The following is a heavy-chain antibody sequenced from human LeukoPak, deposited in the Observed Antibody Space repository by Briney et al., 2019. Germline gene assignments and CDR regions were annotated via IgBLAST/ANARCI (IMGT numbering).Heavy chain of an antibody. J-gene: IGHJ4*02. CDR3: ARDLYRIVVVPHYFDY. V-gene: IGHV3-7*01. Sequence: GGSLRLSCAASGFTFSSYWMSWVRQAPGRGLEWVANIKQDGSEKYYVDSVKCRFTISRDNAKNSLYLQMKSLRAEDTAVYYCARDLYRIVVVPHYFDYWGQGTLVTVSS. CDR2: IKQDGSEK. CDR1: GFTFSSYW. D-gene: IGHD3-22*01.